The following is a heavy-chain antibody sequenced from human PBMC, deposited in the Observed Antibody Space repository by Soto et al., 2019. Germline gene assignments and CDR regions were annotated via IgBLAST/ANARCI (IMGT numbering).Heavy chain of an antibody. V-gene: IGHV4-31*03. D-gene: IGHD4-17*01. CDR3: ARVLNDYGDRTFDY. Sequence: PSETLSLTCTVSGGSISSGGYYWSWIRQHPGKGLEWIGYIYYSGSTYYNPSLKSRVTISVDTSKNQFSLKLSSVTAADTAVYYCARVLNDYGDRTFDYWGQGTLVTVSS. J-gene: IGHJ4*02. CDR1: GGSISSGGYY. CDR2: IYYSGST.